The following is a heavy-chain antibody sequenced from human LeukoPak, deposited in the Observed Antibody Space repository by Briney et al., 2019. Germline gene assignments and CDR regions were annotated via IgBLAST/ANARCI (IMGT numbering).Heavy chain of an antibody. J-gene: IGHJ4*02. V-gene: IGHV1-46*01. D-gene: IGHD6-19*01. CDR3: ARDDRIAVAGPYFFDY. CDR1: GYTFTSYY. Sequence: GGSLRLSCAASGYTFTSYYIHWVRQAPGQGLEWMGIINPSDGRTNYAQRFQGRVTVSRDTSTNIVYMELYSLRSEDTAVYYCARDDRIAVAGPYFFDYWGQGTLVTVSS. CDR2: INPSDGRT.